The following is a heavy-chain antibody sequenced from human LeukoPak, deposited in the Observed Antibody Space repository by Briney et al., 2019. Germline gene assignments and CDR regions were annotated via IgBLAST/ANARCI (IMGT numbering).Heavy chain of an antibody. D-gene: IGHD6-13*01. J-gene: IGHJ4*02. CDR3: AKVGALYSSSWNYDY. V-gene: IGHV3-30*18. CDR2: ISYDGSNN. Sequence: PGRSLRLSCAASGFTFSSYGMHWVRQAPGKGLEWVAVISYDGSNNYYADSVKGRFTISRDNSKNTLYLQMNSLRAEDTAVYYCAKVGALYSSSWNYDYWGQGTLVTVSS. CDR1: GFTFSSYG.